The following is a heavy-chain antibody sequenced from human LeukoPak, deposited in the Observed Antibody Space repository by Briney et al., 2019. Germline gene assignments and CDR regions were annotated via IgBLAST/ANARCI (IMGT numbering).Heavy chain of an antibody. D-gene: IGHD1-20*01. V-gene: IGHV1-2*04. CDR3: ARAASRMYNWNDEDFDY. J-gene: IGHJ4*02. CDR1: GYTFTGYY. Sequence: ASVKVSRKASGYTFTGYYMHWVRQAPGQGLEWMGWINPNSGGTNYAQKFQGWVTMTRDTSISTAYMELSRLRSDDTAVYYCARAASRMYNWNDEDFDYWGQGTLVTVSS. CDR2: INPNSGGT.